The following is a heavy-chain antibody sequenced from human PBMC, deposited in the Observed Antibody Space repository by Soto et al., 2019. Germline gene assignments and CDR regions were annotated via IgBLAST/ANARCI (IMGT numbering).Heavy chain of an antibody. CDR2: IYNSRST. V-gene: IGHV4-30-4*08. J-gene: IGHJ5*02. D-gene: IGHD6-6*01. CDR1: GGSISSGDYY. Sequence: QVQLQESGPGLVKPSQTLSLTCTVSGGSISSGDYYWSWIRQPPGKGLEWIGHIYNSRSTYYNPPLKSGVTISVDTSKNQFSLKLSSVTAADTAVYYCARDWGYSSSFGFGNWFDPWGQGTLVTVSS. CDR3: ARDWGYSSSFGFGNWFDP.